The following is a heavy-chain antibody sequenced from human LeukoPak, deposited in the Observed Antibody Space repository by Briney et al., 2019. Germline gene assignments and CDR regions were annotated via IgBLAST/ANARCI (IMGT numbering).Heavy chain of an antibody. V-gene: IGHV4-34*01. Sequence: SETLSLTCAVYGGSFSTYYSSWFRQLPGKGLEWIGEINQSGVTHYNPSLKSRLTISGDTSNNQFSLKLTSVTAADTAVYFCLRGRNWEQSWGQGTLVTVSS. CDR3: LRGRNWEQS. CDR2: INQSGVT. CDR1: GGSFSTYY. D-gene: IGHD1-26*01. J-gene: IGHJ4*02.